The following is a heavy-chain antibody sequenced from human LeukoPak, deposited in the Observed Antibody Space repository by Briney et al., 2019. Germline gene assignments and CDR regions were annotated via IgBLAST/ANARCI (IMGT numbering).Heavy chain of an antibody. D-gene: IGHD2-2*01. CDR1: GYNFDRYG. CDR2: ISTYNGNT. CDR3: ARDLEHCRNIICSNSAY. Sequence: GASVKVSRKGSGYNFDRYGVNWVRQAPGQGLGWVGWISTYNGNTFYAQKFEGRVSMTTDTSTNTVYMDLRSLRSDDTAVYYCARDLEHCRNIICSNSAYWGQGTLVTVSS. V-gene: IGHV1-18*04. J-gene: IGHJ4*02.